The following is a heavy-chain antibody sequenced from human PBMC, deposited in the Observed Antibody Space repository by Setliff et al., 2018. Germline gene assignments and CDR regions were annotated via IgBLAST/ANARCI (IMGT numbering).Heavy chain of an antibody. CDR3: ARDSRGLVPAAIEGSYYYYGMDV. V-gene: IGHV1-69*13. Sequence: ASVKVSCKVSGYTLTELSRHWVRQAPGKGLEWMGGIIPIFGTANYAQKFQGRVTITADESTSTAYMELSSLRSEDTAVYYCARDSRGLVPAAIEGSYYYYGMDVWGQGTTVTVSS. D-gene: IGHD2-2*02. CDR1: GYTLTELS. CDR2: IIPIFGTA. J-gene: IGHJ6*02.